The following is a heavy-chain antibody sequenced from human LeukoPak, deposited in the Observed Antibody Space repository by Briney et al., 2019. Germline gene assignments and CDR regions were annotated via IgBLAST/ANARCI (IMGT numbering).Heavy chain of an antibody. D-gene: IGHD3-10*01. V-gene: IGHV4-31*03. CDR1: GVSISSGGYY. J-gene: IGHJ4*02. CDR3: ARGVYYGSGSYEDY. Sequence: SETLSLTCTVSGVSISSGGYYWSWIRQHPGKGLEWIGYIYYSGSTYYNPSLKSRVTISVDTSKNQFSLKLSSVTAADTAVCYCARGVYYGSGSYEDYWGQGTLVTVSS. CDR2: IYYSGST.